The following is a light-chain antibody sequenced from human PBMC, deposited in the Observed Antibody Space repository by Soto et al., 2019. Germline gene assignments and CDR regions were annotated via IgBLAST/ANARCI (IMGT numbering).Light chain of an antibody. Sequence: SALTQPASVSGSPGQSITISCTGTSSDVGGYNYVSWYQQHPGKAPKLMIYDVSNRPSGVSNRFSGSKSGNTAFLTISGLQAEDEADYYCSSYTSSSTPYVFGTGTKVTVL. CDR3: SSYTSSSTPYV. CDR2: DVS. CDR1: SSDVGGYNY. V-gene: IGLV2-14*01. J-gene: IGLJ1*01.